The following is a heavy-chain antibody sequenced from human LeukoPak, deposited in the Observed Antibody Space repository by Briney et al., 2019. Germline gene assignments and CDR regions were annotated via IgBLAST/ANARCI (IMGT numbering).Heavy chain of an antibody. CDR1: GGSISSSSYY. V-gene: IGHV4-39*07. CDR3: ARDLTRRHDSSGYYYPDAFDI. CDR2: IYYSGST. D-gene: IGHD3-22*01. Sequence: SETLSLTCTVSGGSISSSSYYWGWIRQPPGKGLEWIGSIYYSGSTYYNPSLKSRVTISVDTSKNQFSLKLSSVTAADTAVYYCARDLTRRHDSSGYYYPDAFDIWGQGTMVTVSS. J-gene: IGHJ3*02.